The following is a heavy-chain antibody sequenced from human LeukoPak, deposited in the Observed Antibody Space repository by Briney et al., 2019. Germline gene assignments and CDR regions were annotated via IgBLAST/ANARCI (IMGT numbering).Heavy chain of an antibody. J-gene: IGHJ4*02. Sequence: PGGSLRLSCASSGFNFVGYGMNRLRQGPGQQLHRPSCVGGSVASTFYANSVRGWFFTSKDISSNIAYLQVDSLSGEETSVYYCSKGIRCYTNYYFDYWGQGGLVTVSS. V-gene: IGHV3-23*01. D-gene: IGHD3-16*02. CDR1: GFNFVGYG. CDR2: VGGSVAST. CDR3: SKGIRCYTNYYFDY.